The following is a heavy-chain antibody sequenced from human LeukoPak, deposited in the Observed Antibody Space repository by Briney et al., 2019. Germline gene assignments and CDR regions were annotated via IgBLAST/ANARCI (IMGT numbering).Heavy chain of an antibody. V-gene: IGHV3-74*01. CDR3: ARETPRGSGRAYDI. CDR1: GFTFSSYW. Sequence: GGSLRLSCAASGFTFSSYWMHWVRQAPVKGLVWVSRINSDGSSTSYADSVKGRFTISRDNAKNTLYVEMNSLRAEDTAVYFCARETPRGSGRAYDIWGQGTMVTVSS. CDR2: INSDGSST. D-gene: IGHD1-26*01. J-gene: IGHJ3*02.